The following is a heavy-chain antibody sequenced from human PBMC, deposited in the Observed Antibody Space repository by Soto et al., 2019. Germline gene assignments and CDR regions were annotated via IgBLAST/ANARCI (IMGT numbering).Heavy chain of an antibody. V-gene: IGHV3-48*01. Sequence: PGGSLRLTFEASCFPFSSYGFNWVRQAPGQGLEWVSFISSGGYTIYHADSLEGRFSISRDDAKNSAYMQMSGLRMDDTAVYYCVRSRREWFGVVRPSDVWGRGTLVTVPQ. CDR3: VRSRREWFGVVRPSDV. D-gene: IGHD3-3*01. CDR2: ISSGGYTI. CDR1: CFPFSSYG. J-gene: IGHJ4*02.